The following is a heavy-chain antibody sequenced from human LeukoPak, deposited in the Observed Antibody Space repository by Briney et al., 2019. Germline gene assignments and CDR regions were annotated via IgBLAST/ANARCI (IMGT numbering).Heavy chain of an antibody. J-gene: IGHJ4*02. V-gene: IGHV1-2*02. CDR1: GYTFTGYY. CDR3: ARQQGTHSAYDGGFDY. Sequence: ASVKVSCKASGYTFTGYYMHWVRQAPGQGLEWMGWINPNSGGTNYAQKFQGRVTMTRDTSISTAYMELTRLRSDDTAVYFCARQQGTHSAYDGGFDYWGQGTLVTVSS. D-gene: IGHD5-12*01. CDR2: INPNSGGT.